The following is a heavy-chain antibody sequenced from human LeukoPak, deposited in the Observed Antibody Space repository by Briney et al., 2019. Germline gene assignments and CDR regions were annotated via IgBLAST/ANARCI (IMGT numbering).Heavy chain of an antibody. V-gene: IGHV3-11*01. CDR1: GFTFSDYY. D-gene: IGHD4-17*01. CDR2: ISSSGSTI. CDR3: AKVPPSTVTTSGDFDY. Sequence: GGSLRLSCAASGFTFSDYYMSWIRQAPGKGLEWVSYISSSGSTIYYADSVKGRFTISRDNAKNSLYLQMNGLRAEDTAVYYCAKVPPSTVTTSGDFDYWGQGTLVTVSS. J-gene: IGHJ4*02.